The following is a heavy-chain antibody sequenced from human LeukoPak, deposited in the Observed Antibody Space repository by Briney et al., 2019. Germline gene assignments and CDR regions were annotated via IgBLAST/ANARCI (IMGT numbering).Heavy chain of an antibody. Sequence: GGCLRLSCAASGFTFSSYWMHWVRQAPGKGLVWVSRIISDGSSTSYADSVKGRFTISRDNAKNTVNVQMNSLRAEDMAVYYCARGAPSSGWPDSFDYWGQGTPVTVSS. CDR1: GFTFSSYW. CDR3: ARGAPSSGWPDSFDY. D-gene: IGHD6-19*01. J-gene: IGHJ4*02. CDR2: IISDGSST. V-gene: IGHV3-74*01.